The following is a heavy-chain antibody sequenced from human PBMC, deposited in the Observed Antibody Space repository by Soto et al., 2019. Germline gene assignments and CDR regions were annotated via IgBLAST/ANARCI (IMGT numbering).Heavy chain of an antibody. Sequence: GGSLRLSCAASGFTFSRYAMSWVRQAPGKWLEWVSAISGSGGSTYYADSVKGRFTISRDNSKNTLYLQMNSLRAEDTAVYYCAKDSMITFGGVIVTNWFDPWGQGTLVTVSS. CDR1: GFTFSRYA. CDR3: AKDSMITFGGVIVTNWFDP. V-gene: IGHV3-23*01. J-gene: IGHJ5*02. D-gene: IGHD3-16*02. CDR2: ISGSGGST.